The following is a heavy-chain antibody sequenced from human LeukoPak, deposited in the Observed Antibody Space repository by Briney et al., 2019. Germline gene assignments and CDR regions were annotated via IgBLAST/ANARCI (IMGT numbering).Heavy chain of an antibody. Sequence: PSETLSLTCTVSGGSSSSSSYYWGWIRQPPGKGLEWIGSIYYSGSTYYNPSLKSRVTISVDTSKNQFSLKLSSVTAADTAVYYCARNSGSYEGNWFDPWGQGTLVTISS. V-gene: IGHV4-39*01. J-gene: IGHJ5*02. CDR2: IYYSGST. CDR3: ARNSGSYEGNWFDP. CDR1: GGSSSSSSYY. D-gene: IGHD1-26*01.